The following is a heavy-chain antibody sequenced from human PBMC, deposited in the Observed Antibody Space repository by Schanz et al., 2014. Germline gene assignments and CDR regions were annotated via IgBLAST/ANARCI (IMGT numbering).Heavy chain of an antibody. D-gene: IGHD6-19*01. V-gene: IGHV3-23*04. J-gene: IGHJ4*02. CDR2: ISGSGGST. Sequence: VQLVESGGGVVQPGRSLRLSCAASGFTFISYDIHWVRQAPGKGLEWVSAISGSGGSTYYADSVKGRFIISRDNSKNNSKNTLYLLMNSLRAEDTAVYYCAKDLISGWSGFDYWGQGTLVTVSS. CDR3: AKDLISGWSGFDY. CDR1: GFTFISYD.